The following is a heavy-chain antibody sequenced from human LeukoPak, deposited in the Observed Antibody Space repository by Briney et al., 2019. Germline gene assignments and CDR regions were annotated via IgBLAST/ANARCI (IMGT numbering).Heavy chain of an antibody. V-gene: IGHV1-46*01. J-gene: IGHJ3*02. D-gene: IGHD3-22*01. CDR3: ARAQVSSGYPNCAFDI. CDR1: GYTFTSYY. Sequence: ASVKVSCKASGYTFTSYYMHWVRQAPGQGLEWMGIINPSGGSANNAQKVQGRVTMTRDMSTSTVYMELSSLRSEDTAVYYCARAQVSSGYPNCAFDIWGQGTMVTVSS. CDR2: INPSGGSA.